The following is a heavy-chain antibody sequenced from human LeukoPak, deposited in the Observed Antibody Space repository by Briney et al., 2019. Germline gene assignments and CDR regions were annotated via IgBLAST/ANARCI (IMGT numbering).Heavy chain of an antibody. CDR2: IKSKTDGGTI. Sequence: GGSLRLSCAASGFIFTNAWMSWVRQAPGKGLEWVGRIKSKTDGGTIDYAAPVKGRFTISRDDSKNTLFLQMNSLKIEDTAVYYCTTVTLRPVGLWGQGTLVTVSS. CDR1: GFIFTNAW. CDR3: TTVTLRPVGL. V-gene: IGHV3-15*05. J-gene: IGHJ4*02. D-gene: IGHD3-10*01.